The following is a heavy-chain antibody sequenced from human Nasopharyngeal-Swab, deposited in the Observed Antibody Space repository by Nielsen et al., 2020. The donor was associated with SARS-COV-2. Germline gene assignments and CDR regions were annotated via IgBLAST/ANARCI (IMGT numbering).Heavy chain of an antibody. J-gene: IGHJ1*01. CDR2: IGTAGDT. CDR1: GFTFSSYD. CDR3: ARGERLCSSCPAEYFQH. V-gene: IGHV3-13*01. Sequence: GESLKISCAVSGFTFSSYDMHWVRQATGKGLEWVSAIGTAGDTYYPGSVKGRFTISRENAKNSLYLQMNSLRAGDMAVYYCARGERLCSSCPAEYFQHWGQGTLVTVSS. D-gene: IGHD6-13*01.